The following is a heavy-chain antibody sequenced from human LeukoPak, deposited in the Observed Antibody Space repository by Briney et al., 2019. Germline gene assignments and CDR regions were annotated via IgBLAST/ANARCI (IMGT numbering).Heavy chain of an antibody. CDR2: LVYDARS. J-gene: IGHJ4*02. Sequence: GTSLRLSCAASGFPFSSYGMHWVRQAPGKGLEWVARLVYDARSDYANSVKGRFSISRDDSKNTLFLNMSNLRVEDTALYYCARDLSAAFDFWGQGVLVTVSS. CDR1: GFPFSSYG. D-gene: IGHD6-25*01. CDR3: ARDLSAAFDF. V-gene: IGHV3-33*01.